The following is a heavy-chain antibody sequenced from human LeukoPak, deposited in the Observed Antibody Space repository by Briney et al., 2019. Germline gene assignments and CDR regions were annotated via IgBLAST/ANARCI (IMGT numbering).Heavy chain of an antibody. CDR1: GGSISSSSYY. V-gene: IGHV4-61*05. CDR2: IYTSGST. J-gene: IGHJ1*01. D-gene: IGHD6-19*01. CDR3: ARAYSSGWYEYFQH. Sequence: SETLSLTCTVSGGSISSSSYYWGWIRQPPGKGLEWIGRIYTSGSTNYNPSLKSRVTMSVDTSKNQFSLKLSSVTAADTAVYYCARAYSSGWYEYFQHWGQGTLVTVSS.